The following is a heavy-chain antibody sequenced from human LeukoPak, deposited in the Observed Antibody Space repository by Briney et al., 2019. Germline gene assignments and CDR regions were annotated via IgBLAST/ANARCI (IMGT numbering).Heavy chain of an antibody. D-gene: IGHD3-22*01. V-gene: IGHV3-33*08. CDR2: IWYDGNNK. CDR1: GFTFSSYG. Sequence: GGSLRLSCAASGFTFSSYGMHWVRQAPGKGLEWVAIIWYDGNNKYYADSEKGRFTISRDNSKNTLYLQMNSLRAEDTAVYYCARDLYYYDSSGLEFGYWGQGTLVTVSS. J-gene: IGHJ4*02. CDR3: ARDLYYYDSSGLEFGY.